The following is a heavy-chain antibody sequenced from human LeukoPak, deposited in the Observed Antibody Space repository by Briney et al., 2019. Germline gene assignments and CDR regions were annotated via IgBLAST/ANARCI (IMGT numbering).Heavy chain of an antibody. V-gene: IGHV3-23*01. CDR2: ISGSGAVT. CDR3: AKGYGSGSQNYYFDF. J-gene: IGHJ4*02. CDR1: GYTLSTYA. D-gene: IGHD3-10*01. Sequence: GGSLRLSCAGSGYTLSTYAMSWVRQAPGKGLEWVSAISGSGAVTYYADSVKGRFTISRDNSKSTLYMQMNSLRGQDTPLYFCAKGYGSGSQNYYFDFWGQGTLVMVSS.